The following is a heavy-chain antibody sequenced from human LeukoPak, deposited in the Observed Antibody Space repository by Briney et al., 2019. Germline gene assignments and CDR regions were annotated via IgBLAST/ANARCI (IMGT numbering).Heavy chain of an antibody. D-gene: IGHD3-3*01. V-gene: IGHV4-39*01. CDR2: IYYSGST. CDR3: ATLRFLEWLLVDAFDI. CDR1: GGSISSSSYY. J-gene: IGHJ3*02. Sequence: SETLSLTCTVSGGSISSSSYYWGWIRQPPGKGLERIGSIYYSGSTYYNPSLKSRVTISVDTSKNQFSLKLSSVTAADTAVYYCATLRFLEWLLVDAFDIWGQGTMVTVSS.